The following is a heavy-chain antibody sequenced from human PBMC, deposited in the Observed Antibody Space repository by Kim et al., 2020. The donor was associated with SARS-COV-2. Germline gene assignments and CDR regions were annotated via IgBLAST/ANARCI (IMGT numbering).Heavy chain of an antibody. CDR3: ARERGGVRGYSYGFVTYYYYGMDV. CDR1: GYTFTGYY. V-gene: IGHV1-2*04. Sequence: ASVKVSCKASGYTFTGYYMHWVRQAPGQGLEWMGWINPNSGGTNYAQKFQGWVTMTRDTSISTAYMELSRLRSDDTAVYYCARERGGVRGYSYGFVTYYYYGMDVWGQGTTVTVSS. J-gene: IGHJ6*02. D-gene: IGHD5-18*01. CDR2: INPNSGGT.